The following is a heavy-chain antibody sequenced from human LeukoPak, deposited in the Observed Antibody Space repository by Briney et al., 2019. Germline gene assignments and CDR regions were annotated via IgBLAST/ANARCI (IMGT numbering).Heavy chain of an antibody. CDR1: GFTFSDYY. V-gene: IGHV3-11*01. Sequence: PGGSLRLSCSASGFTFSDYYMSWIRQAPGKGLEWVSYISSSGSTIYYADSVKGRFTISRDNAKNSLYLQMNSLRAEDTAVYYCATQRKLLKDAFDIWGQGTMVTVSS. J-gene: IGHJ3*02. CDR3: ATQRKLLKDAFDI. CDR2: ISSSGSTI. D-gene: IGHD2/OR15-2a*01.